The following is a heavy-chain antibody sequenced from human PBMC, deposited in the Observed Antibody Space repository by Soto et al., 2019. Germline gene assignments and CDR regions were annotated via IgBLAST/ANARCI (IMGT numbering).Heavy chain of an antibody. CDR1: GGSISSGGYS. J-gene: IGHJ4*02. D-gene: IGHD1-26*01. CDR3: TRGLFSGSSYSGSWYYFDS. Sequence: SETLSLTCAVSGGSISSGGYSWSWIRQPPGKGLEWIGYIYHSGSTYYNPSLKSRVTISTMSNNKFSLELSSVTAADTAVYYCTRGLFSGSSYSGSWYYFDSWGQGTMVTVSS. CDR2: IYHSGST. V-gene: IGHV4-30-2*01.